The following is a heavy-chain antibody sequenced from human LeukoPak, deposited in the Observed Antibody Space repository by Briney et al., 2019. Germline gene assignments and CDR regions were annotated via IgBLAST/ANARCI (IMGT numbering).Heavy chain of an antibody. CDR1: GFTVSNNY. J-gene: IGHJ3*02. CDR3: AGRGNFDWISSIGVFDI. CDR2: IYSGGAT. V-gene: IGHV3-53*01. Sequence: GSLRLSCAASGFTVSNNYMNWVRQAPGKGLEWVSVIYSGGATYYADSVKGRFTISRDNSKNTVYLQMTSLRAEDTAVYYCAGRGNFDWISSIGVFDIWGQGTMVTVSS. D-gene: IGHD3-9*01.